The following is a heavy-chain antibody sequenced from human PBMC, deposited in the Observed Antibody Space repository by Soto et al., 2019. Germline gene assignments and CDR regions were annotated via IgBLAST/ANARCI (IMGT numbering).Heavy chain of an antibody. Sequence: PSQTLSLTCAISGDSVSSNSAAWNWIRQSPSRGLEWLGRTYYRSKWYNDYAVSVKSRITINPDTSKNQFSLQLNSVTPEDTAVYYCARAEGYSGYESWGKVAGRTNWFDPWGQGTLVTVSS. CDR2: TYYRSKWYN. D-gene: IGHD5-12*01. CDR1: GDSVSSNSAA. V-gene: IGHV6-1*01. CDR3: ARAEGYSGYESWGKVAGRTNWFDP. J-gene: IGHJ5*02.